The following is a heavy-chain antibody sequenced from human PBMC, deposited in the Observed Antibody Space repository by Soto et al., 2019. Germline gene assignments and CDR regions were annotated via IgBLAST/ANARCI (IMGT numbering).Heavy chain of an antibody. CDR1: GYTFTGYY. J-gene: IGHJ4*02. Sequence: QVQLVQSGAEVKKPGASVKVSCKASGYTFTGYYMHWVRQAPGQGLEWMGGINPNSGGTNYAQKFQGWVTMTRDTSISTAYMELSRLRSDDTAVYYCAILNLPRGTGTSDYWGQGTLVTVSS. CDR2: INPNSGGT. D-gene: IGHD1-1*01. V-gene: IGHV1-2*04. CDR3: AILNLPRGTGTSDY.